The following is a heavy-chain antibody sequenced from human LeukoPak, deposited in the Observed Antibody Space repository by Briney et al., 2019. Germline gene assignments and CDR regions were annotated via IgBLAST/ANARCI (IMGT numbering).Heavy chain of an antibody. CDR1: GFTFDDYA. CDR3: ARGRPHGNDY. Sequence: GGSLRLSCAASGFTFDDYAMHWVRQAPGKGLVWVSRIASDGSSTTYADSVKGRFSISRDNAKNTPYLQMNSLRVEDTAVYYCARGRPHGNDYWGQGTLVTVSS. CDR2: IASDGSST. D-gene: IGHD4-23*01. J-gene: IGHJ4*02. V-gene: IGHV3-74*01.